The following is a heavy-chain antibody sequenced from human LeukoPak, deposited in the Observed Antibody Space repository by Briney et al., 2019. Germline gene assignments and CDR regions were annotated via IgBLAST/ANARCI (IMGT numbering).Heavy chain of an antibody. Sequence: GGSLRLSCAASGFTFSSYCMDWVRQTPGKGLEWVSSISSSSSYIYYADSVKGRFTISRDNAKNSLYLQMNSLRAEDTAVYYCARGCSSTSCGFDYWGQGTLVTVSS. D-gene: IGHD2-2*01. CDR1: GFTFSSYC. CDR3: ARGCSSTSCGFDY. V-gene: IGHV3-21*01. J-gene: IGHJ4*02. CDR2: ISSSSSYI.